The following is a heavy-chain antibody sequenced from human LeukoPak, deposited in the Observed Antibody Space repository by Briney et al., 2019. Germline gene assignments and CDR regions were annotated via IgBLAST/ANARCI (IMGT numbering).Heavy chain of an antibody. D-gene: IGHD1-26*01. CDR2: INHSGST. CDR3: AKGPYSGSYRFYYFGY. V-gene: IGHV4-34*01. Sequence: SETLSLTCAVYGGSFSGYYWSWIRQPPGKGLEWIGEINHSGSTNYNPSLKSRVTISVDTSKNQFSLKLSSVTAADTAVYYCAKGPYSGSYRFYYFGYWGQGTLVTVSS. J-gene: IGHJ4*02. CDR1: GGSFSGYY.